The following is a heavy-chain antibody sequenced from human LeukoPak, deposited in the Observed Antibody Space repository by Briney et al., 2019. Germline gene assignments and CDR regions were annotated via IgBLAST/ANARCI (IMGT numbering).Heavy chain of an antibody. J-gene: IGHJ4*02. V-gene: IGHV3-9*01. CDR3: AKDLGYCSSTSCYTFDY. D-gene: IGHD2-2*02. CDR2: ISWNSGSI. Sequence: GGSLRLSCAASGFTFDDYAMPWVRQAPGKGLEWVSGISWNSGSIGYADSVKGRFTISRDNAKNSLYLQMNSLRAEDTALYYCAKDLGYCSSTSCYTFDYWGQGTLVTVSS. CDR1: GFTFDDYA.